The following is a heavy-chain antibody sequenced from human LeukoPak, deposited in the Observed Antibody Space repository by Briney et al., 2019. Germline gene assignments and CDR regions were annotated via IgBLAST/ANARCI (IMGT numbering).Heavy chain of an antibody. CDR2: ISAYNGNT. V-gene: IGHV1-18*01. CDR3: ARVLTVGATWPYDAFDI. J-gene: IGHJ3*02. Sequence: ASVTVSCKASGYTFTSYGISWVRQAPGQGLEWMGWISAYNGNTNYAQKLQGRVTMTTDTSTSTAYMELRSLRSDDTAVYYCARVLTVGATWPYDAFDIWGQGTMVTVSS. CDR1: GYTFTSYG. D-gene: IGHD1-26*01.